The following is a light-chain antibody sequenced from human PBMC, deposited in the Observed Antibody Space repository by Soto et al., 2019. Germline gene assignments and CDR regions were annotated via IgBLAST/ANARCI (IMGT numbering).Light chain of an antibody. Sequence: EIVLTQSPGTLSLSPGERATLSCRASQSVSSSYLAWYQQKPGQAPRLLIYGASSRATGIPDRFSGSGSGTDFTLTISRLEPEDFAVYYCQQYGSSPPWTFGAGTKVEIK. CDR2: GAS. CDR1: QSVSSSY. CDR3: QQYGSSPPWT. V-gene: IGKV3-20*01. J-gene: IGKJ1*01.